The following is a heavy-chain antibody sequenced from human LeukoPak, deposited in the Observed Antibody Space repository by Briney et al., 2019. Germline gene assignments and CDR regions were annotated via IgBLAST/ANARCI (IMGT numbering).Heavy chain of an antibody. V-gene: IGHV3-30*04. D-gene: IGHD3-16*01. CDR2: ISSDGHDR. CDR3: ATEDVKGEWLRIFDF. Sequence: PGGSLRLSCAASGFTFSNFAVHWVRQAPGKWLEWVAVISSDGHDRYYPDSVKGRFTISRDNSKKTLYLEMNNLRTEDTAIYYCATEDVKGEWLRIFDFWGQGTLVTVSS. J-gene: IGHJ4*02. CDR1: GFTFSNFA.